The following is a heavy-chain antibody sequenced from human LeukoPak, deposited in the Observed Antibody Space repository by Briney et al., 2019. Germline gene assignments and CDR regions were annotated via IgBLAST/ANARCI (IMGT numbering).Heavy chain of an antibody. CDR2: IIPIFCTA. CDR1: GGTFTSYA. D-gene: IGHD2-21*02. CDR3: ARGGSVSGDYGATYYYYGMDV. J-gene: IGHJ6*02. V-gene: IGHV1-69*13. Sequence: GASVKLSCKASGGTFTSYAISCVRQAPGQGLEWMGGIIPIFCTANYAQKYQGRVTIAADESTSTAYMELSSLRSEDTAVYYCARGGSVSGDYGATYYYYGMDVWGQGTTVTVSS.